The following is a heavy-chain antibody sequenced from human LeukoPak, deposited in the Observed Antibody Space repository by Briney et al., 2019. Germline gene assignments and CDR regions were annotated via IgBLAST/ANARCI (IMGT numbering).Heavy chain of an antibody. D-gene: IGHD4-23*01. V-gene: IGHV3-23*01. Sequence: PGGSLRLSCAASGFTFSSFALSWVRQAPGKGLEWVSSISGSGDSTYYMESVKGRFTISRDNAKNSLYLQMNSLRAEDTAVYYCASTRRGGGNWFDPWGQGTLVTVSS. CDR1: GFTFSSFA. J-gene: IGHJ5*02. CDR2: ISGSGDST. CDR3: ASTRRGGGNWFDP.